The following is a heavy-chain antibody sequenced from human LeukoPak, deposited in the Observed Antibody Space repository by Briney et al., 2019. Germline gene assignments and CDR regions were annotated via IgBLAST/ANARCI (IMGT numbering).Heavy chain of an antibody. CDR3: IRGGIRVSGIDAFDI. D-gene: IGHD5/OR15-5a*01. V-gene: IGHV3-13*01. Sequence: GGSLRLSCAASGFTFRDYDMHWVRQVPGRGLEWVSAIGIGDDTHYPDSVKGRFTISRENAENSLYLQMNTLRDGDTAVYYCIRGGIRVSGIDAFDIWGQGTMVTVSS. J-gene: IGHJ3*02. CDR1: GFTFRDYD. CDR2: IGIGDDT.